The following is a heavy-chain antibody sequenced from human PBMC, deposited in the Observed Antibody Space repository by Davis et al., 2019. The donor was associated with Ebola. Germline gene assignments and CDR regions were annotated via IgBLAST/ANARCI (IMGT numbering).Heavy chain of an antibody. CDR3: ARGEDCTSASCSTY. CDR2: INPNSGGI. Sequence: ASVKVSCKASGYTFTGYYIHWVRQAPGQGLEWMGRINPNSGGINYAQKFQGRVTMTRDTSISTAYMELSRLRSDDTAVYYCARGEDCTSASCSTYWGQGTLVTVSS. V-gene: IGHV1-2*06. D-gene: IGHD2-2*01. J-gene: IGHJ4*02. CDR1: GYTFTGYY.